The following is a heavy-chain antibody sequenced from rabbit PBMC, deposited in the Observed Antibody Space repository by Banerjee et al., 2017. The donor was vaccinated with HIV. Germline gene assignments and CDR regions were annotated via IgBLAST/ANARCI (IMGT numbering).Heavy chain of an antibody. J-gene: IGHJ4*01. V-gene: IGHV1S45*01. D-gene: IGHD1-1*01. Sequence: QEQLEESGGDLVKPGASLTLTCTASGFSFSSSYWIWWVRQAPGKGLEWIGFIYVGNSGRTYYASWAKGRFTISKTSSTTVTLQMTSLTAADTATYLCARDLDGDSSVYFNLWGPGTLVTVS. CDR2: IYVGNSGRT. CDR3: ARDLDGDSSVYFNL. CDR1: GFSFSSSYW.